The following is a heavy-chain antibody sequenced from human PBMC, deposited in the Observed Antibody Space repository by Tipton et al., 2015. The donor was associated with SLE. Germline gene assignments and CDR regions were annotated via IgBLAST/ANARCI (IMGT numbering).Heavy chain of an antibody. D-gene: IGHD5-12*01. J-gene: IGHJ5*02. CDR1: GGSISSHY. V-gene: IGHV4-59*11. CDR2: VHSSGST. Sequence: PGLVKPSETLSLTCTVSGGSISSHYWSWIRQPPGKRLEWIGHVHSSGSTFYNPSLKSRVTISMDTSKNQVSLRMTSVTAADTAVYYCAASGYTFLSWFDPWGQGTPVTVSS. CDR3: AASGYTFLSWFDP.